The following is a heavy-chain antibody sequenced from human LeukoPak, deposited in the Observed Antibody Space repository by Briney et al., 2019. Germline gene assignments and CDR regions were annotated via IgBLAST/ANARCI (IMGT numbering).Heavy chain of an antibody. D-gene: IGHD1-26*01. V-gene: IGHV3-74*03. CDR2: ISPDGSTT. J-gene: IGHJ4*01. Sequence: AGGSLRLSXAASGFRFSAFWMHWVRQIPGKGLVWVSRISPDGSTTTYADSVTGRFTISRDNVKNTMYLQMNSLRAEDTAVYYCISDSEGRSGGDDWGQGTQVTVSS. CDR1: GFRFSAFW. CDR3: ISDSEGRSGGDD.